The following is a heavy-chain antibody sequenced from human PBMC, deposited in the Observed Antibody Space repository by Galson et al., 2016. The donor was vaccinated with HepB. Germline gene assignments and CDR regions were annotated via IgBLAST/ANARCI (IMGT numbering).Heavy chain of an antibody. CDR1: GYTFRNYD. D-gene: IGHD1-26*01. J-gene: IGHJ4*02. Sequence: SVKVSCKASGYTFRNYDISWARQAPGQGLEWMGWISVYDGKTNYARTLQGRVTLTTDTSTNTAYMDLRSLRSDDTAVYYCARAYGGSFVDYWGQGTLVIVSS. CDR2: ISVYDGKT. CDR3: ARAYGGSFVDY. V-gene: IGHV1-18*01.